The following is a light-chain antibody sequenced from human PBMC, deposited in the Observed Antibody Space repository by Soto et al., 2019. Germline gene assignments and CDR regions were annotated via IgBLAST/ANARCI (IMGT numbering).Light chain of an antibody. V-gene: IGLV2-14*01. CDR1: SSDVGGYNY. CDR3: SSYTSSSTYVV. J-gene: IGLJ2*01. Sequence: QSALTQPASVSGSPGQSITISCTGTSSDVGGYNYVSWYQQHPGKAPKLMIYDVSNRPSGVSNRFSGSKSGNTASLNISGLQAEDEADYYCSSYTSSSTYVVFGGGTKLTLL. CDR2: DVS.